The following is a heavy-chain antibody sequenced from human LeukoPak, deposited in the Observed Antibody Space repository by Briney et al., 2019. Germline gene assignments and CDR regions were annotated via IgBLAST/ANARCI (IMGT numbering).Heavy chain of an antibody. V-gene: IGHV1-18*01. CDR3: ARAYNWNDPPYLYHYYYYGMDV. CDR1: GYTFTSYG. Sequence: ASVKVSCKASGYTFTSYGISWVRQAPGQGLEWMGWISAYNGNTNYAQKLQGRVTMTTDTSTSTAYMELRSLRSDDTAVYYCARAYNWNDPPYLYHYYYYGMDVWGQGTTVTVSS. J-gene: IGHJ6*02. CDR2: ISAYNGNT. D-gene: IGHD1-1*01.